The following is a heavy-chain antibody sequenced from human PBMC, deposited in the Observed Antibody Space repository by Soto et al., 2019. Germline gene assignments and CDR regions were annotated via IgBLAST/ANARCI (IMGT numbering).Heavy chain of an antibody. CDR3: ATTGASSSSTYYYYYMDV. V-gene: IGHV4-59*08. J-gene: IGHJ6*03. D-gene: IGHD6-6*01. Sequence: SETLSLTCTVSGGSISRYYWSWIRQPPGKGLEWIGYIYYSGSTNYNPSLKSRVTISVDTSKNQFSLKLSSVTAADTAVYYCATTGASSSSTYYYYYMDVWGKGITVTVSS. CDR1: GGSISRYY. CDR2: IYYSGST.